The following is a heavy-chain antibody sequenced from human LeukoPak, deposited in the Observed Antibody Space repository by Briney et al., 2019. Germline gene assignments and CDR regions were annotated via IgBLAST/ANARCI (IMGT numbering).Heavy chain of an antibody. Sequence: GGSLRLSCAASGFTFSSYGMSWVRQAPGKGLEWVSAISGSGGSTYYADSVKGRFTISRDNSKNTLYLQMNSLRAEDTAVYYCAKDLVRNIVVVVAAFDYWAREPWSPSPQ. D-gene: IGHD2-15*01. CDR1: GFTFSSYG. CDR3: AKDLVRNIVVVVAAFDY. V-gene: IGHV3-23*01. J-gene: IGHJ4*02. CDR2: ISGSGGST.